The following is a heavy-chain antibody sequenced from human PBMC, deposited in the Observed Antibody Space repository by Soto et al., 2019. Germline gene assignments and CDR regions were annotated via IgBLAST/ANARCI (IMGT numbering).Heavy chain of an antibody. Sequence: QVQLVESGGGVVQPGRSLRLSCAASGFTFSSYGVHWVRQAPGKGLEWVAVISYDGSNKYYADSVKGRFTISRDNSKNTLYLQMNSLRAEDTAVYYCAKNHEVLRYFDWDFDYWGQGTLVTVSS. CDR1: GFTFSSYG. J-gene: IGHJ4*02. D-gene: IGHD3-9*01. V-gene: IGHV3-30*18. CDR3: AKNHEVLRYFDWDFDY. CDR2: ISYDGSNK.